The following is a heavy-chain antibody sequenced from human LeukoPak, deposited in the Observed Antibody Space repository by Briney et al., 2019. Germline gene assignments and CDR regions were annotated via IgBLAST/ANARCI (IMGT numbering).Heavy chain of an antibody. D-gene: IGHD4-17*01. J-gene: IGHJ5*02. CDR3: ARLTTVTTSRWFDP. CDR2: INAYNGNT. Sequence: ASVKVSCKGSGYTFTSYGISWVRQAPAQGLEWMGWINAYNGNTNYAQKLQGRVTMTTDTSTSTAYMELRSLRSDDTAVYYCARLTTVTTSRWFDPWGQGTLVTVSS. CDR1: GYTFTSYG. V-gene: IGHV1-18*04.